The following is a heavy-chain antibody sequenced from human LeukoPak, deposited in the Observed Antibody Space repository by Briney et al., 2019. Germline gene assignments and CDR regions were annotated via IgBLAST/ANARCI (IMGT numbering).Heavy chain of an antibody. CDR3: LRDQGSSGRTDDAFDI. D-gene: IGHD3-22*01. CDR1: GYSFTGYY. V-gene: IGHV1-2*06. J-gene: IGHJ3*02. Sequence: ASVKVSCKASGYSFTGYYIHWVRQAPGQGLEWMGRINPNSGDTTYAQKFQGRVTVTRDTSISPAYMELSSLTSDDTAGYYRLRDQGSSGRTDDAFDILGQGTMVTVSS. CDR2: INPNSGDT.